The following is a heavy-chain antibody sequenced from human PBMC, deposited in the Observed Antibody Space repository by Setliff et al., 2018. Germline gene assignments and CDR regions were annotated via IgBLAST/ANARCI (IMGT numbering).Heavy chain of an antibody. J-gene: IGHJ4*02. CDR2: IYHTEST. D-gene: IGHD5-18*01. Sequence: PSETLSLTCTVSGASISSNNWWSWVRQPPGMRLEWIGEIYHTESTNYNSSLNSRVTMLVDKSKNQFSLKLTSVTAADTAIYYCAGRPQNTPMGPCDYWGQGTLVTVSS. CDR3: AGRPQNTPMGPCDY. V-gene: IGHV4-4*02. CDR1: GASISSNNW.